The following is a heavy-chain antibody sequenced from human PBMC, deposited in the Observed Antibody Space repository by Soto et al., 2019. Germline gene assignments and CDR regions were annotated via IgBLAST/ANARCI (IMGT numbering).Heavy chain of an antibody. J-gene: IGHJ4*02. CDR3: AIDSVVAVAGTRQFAC. V-gene: IGHV1-18*01. Sequence: TSVKVSCQASGYTLTSYGISWVRQAPGQRLERMGWISAYNGNTNYVHKLPVRVPKTTDTCTSTAYTELRSLRADDTAGYYCAIDSVVAVAGTRQFACWGQGTLVTVSS. CDR2: ISAYNGNT. CDR1: GYTLTSYG. D-gene: IGHD6-19*01.